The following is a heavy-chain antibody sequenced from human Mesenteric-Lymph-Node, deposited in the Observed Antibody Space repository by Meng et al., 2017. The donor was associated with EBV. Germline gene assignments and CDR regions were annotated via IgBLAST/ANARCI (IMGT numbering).Heavy chain of an antibody. J-gene: IGHJ5*02. Sequence: LVKAGTEGNKPGGQMNVSRKASCYSFTSYGISWVLQVRGQRREWMEWTSGYNGNKNYAQKFQGRVTITTDTSTSTAYMELRSLRSDDTAVYYCAREGRVPAAMGFDPWGQGTLVTVSS. D-gene: IGHD2-2*01. CDR1: CYSFTSYG. CDR2: TSGYNGNK. V-gene: IGHV1-18*01. CDR3: AREGRVPAAMGFDP.